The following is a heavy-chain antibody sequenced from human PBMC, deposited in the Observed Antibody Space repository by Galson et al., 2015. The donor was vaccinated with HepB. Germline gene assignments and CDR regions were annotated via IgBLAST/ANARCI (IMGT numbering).Heavy chain of an antibody. J-gene: IGHJ4*02. Sequence: SLRLSCATSGFTVSSNYMSWVRQAPGKGLEWVSVIYSSGATYSADSVKGRFTISRDNSKNTLYLQMNSLTAEDTAVYYCARASYSSAWGLFDYWGRGTLVTVSS. V-gene: IGHV3-53*01. CDR3: ARASYSSAWGLFDY. D-gene: IGHD6-19*01. CDR2: IYSSGAT. CDR1: GFTVSSNY.